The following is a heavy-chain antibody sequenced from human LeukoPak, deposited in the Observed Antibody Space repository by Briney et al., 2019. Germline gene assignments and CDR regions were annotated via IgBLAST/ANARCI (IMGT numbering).Heavy chain of an antibody. V-gene: IGHV4-4*07. CDR3: VRGGHDYGDLYGMDV. Sequence: SETLSLTCTVSGGSISSYYWSWIRQPAGKGLEWIGRIYTSGSTNYNPSLKSRVTMSVDTSKNQFSLKLSSVTAADTAVYYCVRGGHDYGDLYGMDVWGQGTTVTVSS. J-gene: IGHJ6*02. CDR1: GGSISSYY. CDR2: IYTSGST. D-gene: IGHD4-17*01.